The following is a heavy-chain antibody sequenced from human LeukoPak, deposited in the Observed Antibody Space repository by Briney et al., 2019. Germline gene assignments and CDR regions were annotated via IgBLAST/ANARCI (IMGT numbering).Heavy chain of an antibody. V-gene: IGHV5-10-1*01. D-gene: IGHD3-16*01. J-gene: IGHJ4*02. CDR1: GYTFTNHW. CDR2: IDPSDAYT. CDR3: AREVFGGSHCPRLLDY. Sequence: GESLKISFKASGYTFTNHWTSWVRQIPGKGLEWMGRIDPSDAYTNYTPSFQGHVTISTDTSINTAYLQWSSLKSADSAMYYCAREVFGGSHCPRLLDYWGQGTLVTVSS.